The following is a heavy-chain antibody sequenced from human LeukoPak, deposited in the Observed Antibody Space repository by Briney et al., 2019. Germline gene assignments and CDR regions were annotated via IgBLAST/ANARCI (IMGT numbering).Heavy chain of an antibody. CDR1: GYSFTSHW. Sequence: GESLKISCQGSGYSFTSHWIGWVRQMPGRGLEWMGIIYPSDSDTRYSPSFQGQVTISGDKSISTVYLQWSSLKASDTAMYYCVRLGNYGVDVWGQGTTVTVSS. V-gene: IGHV5-51*01. J-gene: IGHJ6*02. CDR3: VRLGNYGVDV. CDR2: IYPSDSDT.